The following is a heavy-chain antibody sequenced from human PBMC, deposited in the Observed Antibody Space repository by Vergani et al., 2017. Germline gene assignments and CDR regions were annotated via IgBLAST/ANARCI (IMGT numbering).Heavy chain of an antibody. Sequence: QVQLVQSGAEVKKPGASVKVSCKASGYTFTSYGISWVRQAPGQGLEWMGWISAYNGGTNYAQKFQGRVTMTRDTSISTAYMELSRLRSDDTAVYYCARDSSGLYYFDYWGQGTLVTVSS. J-gene: IGHJ4*02. V-gene: IGHV1-18*04. D-gene: IGHD3-22*01. CDR1: GYTFTSYG. CDR3: ARDSSGLYYFDY. CDR2: ISAYNGGT.